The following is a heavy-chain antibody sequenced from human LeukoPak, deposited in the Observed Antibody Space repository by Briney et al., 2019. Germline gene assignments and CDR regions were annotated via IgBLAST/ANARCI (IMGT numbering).Heavy chain of an antibody. J-gene: IGHJ3*02. V-gene: IGHV3-23*01. Sequence: PGGSLRLSCAASGFPFSTYAMSWVRQAPGKGLEWVSSIRGSDGSTYYADSVKGRFAISRDNSKKTLYLQMNSLRAEDTAVYYCACYSSSLWTDAFDIWGQGTMVTVSS. CDR2: IRGSDGST. CDR1: GFPFSTYA. CDR3: ACYSSSLWTDAFDI. D-gene: IGHD6-13*01.